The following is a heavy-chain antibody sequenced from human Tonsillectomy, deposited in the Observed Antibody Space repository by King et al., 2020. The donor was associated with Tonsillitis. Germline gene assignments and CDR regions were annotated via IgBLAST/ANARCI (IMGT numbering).Heavy chain of an antibody. CDR1: GGSISSYY. CDR3: ARHWLTVTFFDY. J-gene: IGHJ4*02. Sequence: VQLQESGPGLVKPSETLSLTCTVSGGSISSYYWSWIRQPPGKGLEWIGYIYYSGSTNYNPSLKSRVTISVDTSKNQFSLKLSSVTAADTAVYYCARHWLTVTFFDYWGQGTLVTVSS. D-gene: IGHD4-17*01. V-gene: IGHV4-59*08. CDR2: IYYSGST.